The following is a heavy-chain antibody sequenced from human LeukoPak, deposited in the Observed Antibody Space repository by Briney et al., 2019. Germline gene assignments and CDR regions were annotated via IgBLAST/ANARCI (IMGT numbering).Heavy chain of an antibody. V-gene: IGHV3-30*02. CDR1: GFTFSSYG. CDR3: AKVYPLGFHFDY. CDR2: IRYDGSNK. J-gene: IGHJ4*02. Sequence: GGSLRLSCAASGFTFSSYGMHWVRQAPGKGLEWVAFIRYDGSNKYYADSVKGRFTISSDNSKNTLYLQMNSLRAEDTAVYYCAKVYPLGFHFDYWGQGTLVTVSS. D-gene: IGHD7-27*01.